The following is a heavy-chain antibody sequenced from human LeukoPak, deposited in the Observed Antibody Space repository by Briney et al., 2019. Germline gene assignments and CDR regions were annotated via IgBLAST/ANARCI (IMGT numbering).Heavy chain of an antibody. D-gene: IGHD3-22*01. J-gene: IGHJ4*02. CDR1: GYTLTELS. Sequence: ASVKVSCKVSGYTLTELSMHWVLQAPGKGLEWMGSFDPENGETLYAQEYQGRVTLTEDTSADTAYMELISLRSEDTALYYCTRSAVVLPYYFDYWGQGTLVTVSS. V-gene: IGHV1-24*01. CDR3: TRSAVVLPYYFDY. CDR2: FDPENGET.